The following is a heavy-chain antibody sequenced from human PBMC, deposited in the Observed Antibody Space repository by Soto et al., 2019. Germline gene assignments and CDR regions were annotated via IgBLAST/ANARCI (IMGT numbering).Heavy chain of an antibody. CDR1: GGSFSGYY. Sequence: QVQLQQWGTGLLKPSETLSLTCAVYGGSFSGYYWSWIRQPPGKGLEWIGEINHSGSTNYNPSLKSRVTISVDTSKNQFSLKLSSVTAADTAVYYCARSPGASGYDSFDPWGQGTLVTVSS. CDR2: INHSGST. CDR3: ARSPGASGYDSFDP. V-gene: IGHV4-34*01. J-gene: IGHJ5*02. D-gene: IGHD5-12*01.